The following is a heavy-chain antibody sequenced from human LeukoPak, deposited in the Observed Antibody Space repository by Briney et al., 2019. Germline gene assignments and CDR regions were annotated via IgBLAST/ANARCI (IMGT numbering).Heavy chain of an antibody. CDR2: IRSSGPSI. V-gene: IGHV3-21*01. Sequence: GGSLRLSCAATGFSFGNYSMIWVRQAPGKGLEWVSYIRSSGPSIYYAGSVKGRFTISRDNTKNSLYLQMNSLRPEDTAVYYCARDGPAAGTEVDYWGQGTLVTVSS. D-gene: IGHD6-13*01. J-gene: IGHJ4*02. CDR1: GFSFGNYS. CDR3: ARDGPAAGTEVDY.